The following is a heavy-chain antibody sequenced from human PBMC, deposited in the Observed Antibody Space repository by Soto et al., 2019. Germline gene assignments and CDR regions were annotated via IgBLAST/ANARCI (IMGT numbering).Heavy chain of an antibody. CDR2: TYYRSKWYN. Sequence: PSQTLSLPCAISGDSVSSNSAACNWIRQSPSRGLEWLGRTYYRSKWYNDYAVSVKSRITINPDTSKNQFSLQLNSVTPEDTAVYYCASSGYDYVENWFDPWGQGTLVTVSS. V-gene: IGHV6-1*01. CDR1: GDSVSSNSAA. CDR3: ASSGYDYVENWFDP. J-gene: IGHJ5*02. D-gene: IGHD5-12*01.